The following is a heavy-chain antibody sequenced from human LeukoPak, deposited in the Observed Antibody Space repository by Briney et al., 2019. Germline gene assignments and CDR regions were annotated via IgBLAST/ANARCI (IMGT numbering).Heavy chain of an antibody. CDR1: GFTFSSQW. CDR2: IKEDGSEK. D-gene: IGHD3-9*01. CDR3: ARDRAYQYYDLLTGYYYYYGLDV. V-gene: IGHV3-7*01. J-gene: IGHJ6*02. Sequence: GGSLRLSCAASGFTFSSQWMSWVRQAPGKGLEWVANIKEDGSEKNYVDSVKGRFTTSRDNAKNSLYLQMDSLRAGDTAVYFCARDRAYQYYDLLTGYYYYYGLDVWGQGTTVTVSS.